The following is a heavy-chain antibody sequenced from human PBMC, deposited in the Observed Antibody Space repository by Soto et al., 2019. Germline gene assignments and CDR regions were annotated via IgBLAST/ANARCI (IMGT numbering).Heavy chain of an antibody. Sequence: GGSLRLSCAASGFAFSTYWMSWVRQAPGKGLEWVANIKLDGSEKNYVDSVKGRFTISRDNAKNSLYLQMNSLRAEDTAVYYCAKSRGFDFWGQGTQVTVSS. CDR1: GFAFSTYW. V-gene: IGHV3-7*01. J-gene: IGHJ4*02. CDR3: AKSRGFDF. CDR2: IKLDGSEK.